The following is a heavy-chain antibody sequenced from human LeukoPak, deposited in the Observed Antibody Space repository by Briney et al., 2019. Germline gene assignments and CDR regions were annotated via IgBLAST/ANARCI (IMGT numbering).Heavy chain of an antibody. CDR1: DTSINTYY. CDR2: IYATSTT. CDR3: AKVAKDYYGAVTYFFFEN. Sequence: SETLSLTSTVSDTSINTYYCSWIRQPAGKGLERVGHIYATSTTNYNPSLQSRVTLSIDKSKNKSSLYLRSVTAADTAVYFFAKVAKDYYGAVTYFFFENWGEGTLVTVSS. D-gene: IGHD3-10*01. V-gene: IGHV4-4*07. J-gene: IGHJ4*02.